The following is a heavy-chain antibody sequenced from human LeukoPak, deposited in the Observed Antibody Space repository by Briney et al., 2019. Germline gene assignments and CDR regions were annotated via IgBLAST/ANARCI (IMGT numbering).Heavy chain of an antibody. Sequence: SGTLSLTCAVSGGSISSSNWWNWVRQPPGKGLEWIGYIYHSGSTYYNPSLKSRVTISVDRSKNQFSLKLSSVTAADTAVYYCARGGDCSSTSCYGFGAFDIWGQGTMVTVSS. D-gene: IGHD2-2*01. CDR3: ARGGDCSSTSCYGFGAFDI. V-gene: IGHV4-4*02. J-gene: IGHJ3*02. CDR2: IYHSGST. CDR1: GGSISSSNW.